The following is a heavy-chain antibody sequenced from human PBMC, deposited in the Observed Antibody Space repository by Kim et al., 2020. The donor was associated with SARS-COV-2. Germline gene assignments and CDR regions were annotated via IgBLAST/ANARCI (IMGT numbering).Heavy chain of an antibody. J-gene: IGHJ4*02. Sequence: DSVKGRFTISRDNSKNTLYLQMNSLRAEDTAVYYCASLPGYDSSGYRFGYWGQGTLVTVSS. V-gene: IGHV3-30*07. CDR3: ASLPGYDSSGYRFGY. D-gene: IGHD3-22*01.